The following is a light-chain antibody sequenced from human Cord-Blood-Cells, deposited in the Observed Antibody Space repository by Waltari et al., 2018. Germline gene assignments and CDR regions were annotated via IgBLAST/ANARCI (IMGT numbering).Light chain of an antibody. J-gene: IGLJ2*01. CDR1: SSDVGRYNL. V-gene: IGLV2-23*01. Sequence: QSALTQPASVSGSPGQSITLSCTGTSSDVGRYNLVSWYQQHPGKAPKLMIYEGSKRPSGVSNRFSGSKSGNTASLTISGLQAEDEADYYCCSYAGSSTSHVVFGGGTKLTVL. CDR2: EGS. CDR3: CSYAGSSTSHVV.